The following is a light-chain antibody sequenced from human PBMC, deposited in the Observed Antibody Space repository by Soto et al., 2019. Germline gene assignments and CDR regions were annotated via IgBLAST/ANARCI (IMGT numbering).Light chain of an antibody. V-gene: IGKV1-39*01. CDR3: QQGFTAPPWT. CDR1: QTINNY. J-gene: IGKJ1*01. Sequence: DIQMTQSPSSLSASVGDRVTITCRSSQTINNYLNWYQQRPGRAPKLLIYDTSSLQTGVPSRFSGSGSGTVFTLTISSLQPEDLAIYCCQQGFTAPPWTFGQGTKVELK. CDR2: DTS.